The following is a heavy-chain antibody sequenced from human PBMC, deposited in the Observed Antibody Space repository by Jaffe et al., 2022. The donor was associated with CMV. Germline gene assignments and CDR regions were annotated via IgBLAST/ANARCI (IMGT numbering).Heavy chain of an antibody. CDR1: GGSFSGYY. J-gene: IGHJ4*02. D-gene: IGHD3-22*01. V-gene: IGHV4-34*01. Sequence: QVQLQQWGAGLLKPSETLSLTCAVYGGSFSGYYWSWIRQPPGKGLEWIGEINHSGSTNYNPSLKSRVTISVDTSKNQFSLKLSSVTAADTAVYYCAEGYDTQFFDYWGQGTLVTVSS. CDR2: INHSGST. CDR3: AEGYDTQFFDY.